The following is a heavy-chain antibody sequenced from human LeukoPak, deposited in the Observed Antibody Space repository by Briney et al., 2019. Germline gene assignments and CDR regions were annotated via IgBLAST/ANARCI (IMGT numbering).Heavy chain of an antibody. CDR3: ARAPSGFTYGPGDH. CDR2: ISTYDGNA. CDR1: GYSFTSYG. D-gene: IGHD5-18*01. V-gene: IGHV1-18*01. Sequence: ASVKVSCKASGYSFTSYGITWVRQAPGQGLEWMGWISTYDGNANYAQKLQGRVTMTTDTSTITAYMELRSLRSDDTAVYYCARAPSGFTYGPGDHWGQGALVTVSS. J-gene: IGHJ4*02.